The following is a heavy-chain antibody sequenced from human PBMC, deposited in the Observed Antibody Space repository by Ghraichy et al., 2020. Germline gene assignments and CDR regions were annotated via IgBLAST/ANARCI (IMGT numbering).Heavy chain of an antibody. J-gene: IGHJ3*02. CDR1: GGSISRYY. V-gene: IGHV4-59*01. D-gene: IGHD3-10*01. CDR2: IYYTGTT. CDR3: ARAPPSGAFDI. Sequence: SETLSLTCTVSGGSISRYYWGWIRQPPGKGLEFIGHIYYTGTTNYNPSLKSRVTISIDTSKSQFSLNLSSVTAADTAVYYCARAPPSGAFDIWGQGTMVTVSS.